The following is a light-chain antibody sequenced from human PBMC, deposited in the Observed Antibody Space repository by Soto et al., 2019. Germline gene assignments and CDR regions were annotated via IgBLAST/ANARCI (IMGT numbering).Light chain of an antibody. V-gene: IGKV3-20*01. CDR1: QSVSSSY. J-gene: IGKJ4*01. CDR3: QQYNSSPLT. Sequence: EIQMTQSPGSLSLSPGERATLSCRASQSVSSSYLAWYQQKPGQAHRLLIYGASSRATGIPDRFSGSGSGTDFTLTISRLEPEDFAVYYCQQYNSSPLTFGGGTRLEIK. CDR2: GAS.